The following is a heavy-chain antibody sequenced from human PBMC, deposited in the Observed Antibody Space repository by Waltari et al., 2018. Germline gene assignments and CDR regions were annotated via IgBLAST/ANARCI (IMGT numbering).Heavy chain of an antibody. V-gene: IGHV1-18*01. CDR1: GYTFTNYG. CDR3: ARDRSRITLTRGVIRNDF. CDR2: ISIYNGDT. D-gene: IGHD3-10*01. Sequence: QVHLVQSGTEVKKPGASVKVSCKASGYTFTNYGISWIRQAPGQGLEWMGWISIYNGDTNYAQKVQGRVTMTTDTSTNTTYMELRSLRSDDTAVYYCARDRSRITLTRGVIRNDFWGQGTLVTVSS. J-gene: IGHJ4*02.